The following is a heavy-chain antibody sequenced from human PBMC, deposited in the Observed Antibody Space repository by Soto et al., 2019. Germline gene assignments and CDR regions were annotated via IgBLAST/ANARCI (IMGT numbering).Heavy chain of an antibody. CDR1: GYTFTSYA. Sequence: QVQLVQSGAEEKKPGASVKVSCKASGYTFTSYAMHWVRQAPGQRLEWMGWINAGNGNTKYSQKFQGRVTITRDTSASKAYMELSSLNSEDTAVYYCARSIVVVTALDYWGQGTLVTVSS. V-gene: IGHV1-3*05. D-gene: IGHD2-21*02. CDR2: INAGNGNT. J-gene: IGHJ4*02. CDR3: ARSIVVVTALDY.